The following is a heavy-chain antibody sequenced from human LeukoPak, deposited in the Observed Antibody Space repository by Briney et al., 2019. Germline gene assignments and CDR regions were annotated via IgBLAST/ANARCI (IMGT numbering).Heavy chain of an antibody. Sequence: ASVKVSCKASGYTFTGYYMHWVRQAPGQGLEWMGWINPKSGGTNYAQKFQGRVTMTRDTSISTAYMELSRLRSDDTAVYYCARSLVGAPSDYWGQGSLVTVSS. CDR2: INPKSGGT. CDR3: ARSLVGAPSDY. V-gene: IGHV1-2*02. J-gene: IGHJ4*02. CDR1: GYTFTGYY. D-gene: IGHD1-26*01.